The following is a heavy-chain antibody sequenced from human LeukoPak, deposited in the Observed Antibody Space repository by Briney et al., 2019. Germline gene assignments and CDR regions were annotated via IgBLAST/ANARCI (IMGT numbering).Heavy chain of an antibody. CDR3: AGLSGSSPFDY. CDR2: ISAYNGNT. J-gene: IGHJ4*02. CDR1: GYTFTSYG. D-gene: IGHD1-26*01. V-gene: IGHV1-18*01. Sequence: EASVKVSCKASGYTFTSYGISWVRQAPGQGLEWMGWISAYNGNTNYAQKLQGRVTMTTDTSTGTAYMELRSLRSDNTAVYYCAGLSGSSPFDYWGQGTLVTVSS.